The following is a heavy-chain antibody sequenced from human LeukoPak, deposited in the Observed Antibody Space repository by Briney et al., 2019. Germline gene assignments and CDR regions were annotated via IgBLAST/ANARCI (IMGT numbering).Heavy chain of an antibody. J-gene: IGHJ4*02. CDR3: ARGQELLWFGDRYRGYYFDY. CDR1: GYTFTSYY. Sequence: ASVKVSRKASGYTFTSYYMHWVRQAPGQGLEWMGIINPSGGSTSYAQKFQGRVTMTRDTSTSTVYMELSSLRSEDTAVYYCARGQELLWFGDRYRGYYFDYWGQGTLVTVSS. V-gene: IGHV1-46*01. CDR2: INPSGGST. D-gene: IGHD3-10*01.